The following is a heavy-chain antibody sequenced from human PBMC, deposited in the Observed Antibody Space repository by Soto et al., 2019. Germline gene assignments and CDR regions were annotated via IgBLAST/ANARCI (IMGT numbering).Heavy chain of an antibody. V-gene: IGHV4-31*03. CDR3: ARDLSCSGGSCYYFDY. CDR1: GGSIRGGGYY. CDR2: IYYSGST. D-gene: IGHD2-15*01. J-gene: IGHJ4*02. Sequence: SETLSLTCTVSGGSIRGGGYYWSWIRQHPGKGLEWIGYIYYSGSTYYNPSLKSRVTISVDTSKNQFSLKLSSVTAADTAVYYCARDLSCSGGSCYYFDYWGQGTLVTVSS.